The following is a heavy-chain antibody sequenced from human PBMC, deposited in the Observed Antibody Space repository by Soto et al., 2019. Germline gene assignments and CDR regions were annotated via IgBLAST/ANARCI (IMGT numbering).Heavy chain of an antibody. J-gene: IGHJ4*02. CDR1: GFTFSSYG. CDR2: IWYDGSNK. CDR3: ARINSSGFYFDY. D-gene: IGHD6-19*01. V-gene: IGHV3-33*01. Sequence: QVQLVESGGGVVQPGRSLRLSCAASGFTFSSYGMHWVRQAPGKGLEWVAVIWYDGSNKYYADSVKGRFTISRDNSKNTLYLQMNSLRAEDTAVYYCARINSSGFYFDYWGQGTLVTVSS.